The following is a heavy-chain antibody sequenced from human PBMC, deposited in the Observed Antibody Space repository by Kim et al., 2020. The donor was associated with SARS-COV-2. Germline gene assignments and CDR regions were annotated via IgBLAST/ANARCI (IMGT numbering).Heavy chain of an antibody. D-gene: IGHD3-22*01. CDR1: GFTFSSYE. Sequence: GGSLRLSCAASGFTFSSYEMNWVRQAPGKGLEWVSYISSSGSTIYYADSVKGRFTISRDNAKNSLYLQMNSLRAEDTAVYYCARDGVGNYYDSSGYYYYYYGMDVWGQGTTVTVSS. CDR3: ARDGVGNYYDSSGYYYYYYGMDV. J-gene: IGHJ6*02. CDR2: ISSSGSTI. V-gene: IGHV3-48*03.